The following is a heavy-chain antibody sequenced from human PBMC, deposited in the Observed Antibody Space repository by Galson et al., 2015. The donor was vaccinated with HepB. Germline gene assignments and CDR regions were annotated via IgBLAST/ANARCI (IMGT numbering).Heavy chain of an antibody. D-gene: IGHD3-22*01. CDR2: ISWNSGSI. V-gene: IGHV3-9*01. CDR3: AKAAIYYDSSGYYYPIDY. J-gene: IGHJ4*02. CDR1: GFTFDDYA. Sequence: SLRLSCAASGFTFDDYAMHWVRQAPGKGLEWVSGISWNSGSIGYANSVKGRFTISRDNAKNSLYLQMNSLRAEDTALYYCAKAAIYYDSSGYYYPIDYWGQGTLVTVSS.